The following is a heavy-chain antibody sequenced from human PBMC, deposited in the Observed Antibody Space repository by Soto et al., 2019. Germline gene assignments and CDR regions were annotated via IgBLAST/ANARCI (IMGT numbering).Heavy chain of an antibody. D-gene: IGHD3-22*01. Sequence: PGGSLRLCCAASGVTFSNAWINWVRQAPGKGLEWVGRIKSKTDGGTTDFAAPVKGRFAISRDDSKNMVYLQMNSLKTEDTAVYYCTTDSYITTVIVRFDYWGHGTLVTVSS. CDR2: IKSKTDGGTT. CDR3: TTDSYITTVIVRFDY. V-gene: IGHV3-15*07. J-gene: IGHJ4*01. CDR1: GVTFSNAW.